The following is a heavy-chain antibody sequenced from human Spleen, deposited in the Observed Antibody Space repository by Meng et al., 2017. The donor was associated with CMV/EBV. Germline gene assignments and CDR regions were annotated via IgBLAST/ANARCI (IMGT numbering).Heavy chain of an antibody. CDR3: ARDEYSSGWNAYYFDY. Sequence: ASVKVSCKTSGYTFTGYYIHWVRQDPGQGLEWMGLINPNSGATKYAQKFQGRVTMTRDTSTSTVYMELSSLRSEDTAVYYCARDEYSSGWNAYYFDYWGQGTLVTVSS. V-gene: IGHV1-2*02. D-gene: IGHD6-19*01. CDR1: GYTFTGYY. CDR2: INPNSGAT. J-gene: IGHJ4*02.